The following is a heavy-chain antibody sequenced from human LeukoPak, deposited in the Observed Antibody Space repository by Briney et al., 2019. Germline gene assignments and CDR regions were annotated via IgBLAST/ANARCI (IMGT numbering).Heavy chain of an antibody. CDR3: ARDSLPYDSSGYYGRSLDY. J-gene: IGHJ4*02. D-gene: IGHD3-22*01. Sequence: SVKVSCKASGGTFSSYAISWVRQAPGQGLEWMGGIIPIFGTANYAQKFQGRVTITTDESTSTAYMELSSLRSEDTAVYYCARDSLPYDSSGYYGRSLDYWGQGTLVTVSS. V-gene: IGHV1-69*05. CDR1: GGTFSSYA. CDR2: IIPIFGTA.